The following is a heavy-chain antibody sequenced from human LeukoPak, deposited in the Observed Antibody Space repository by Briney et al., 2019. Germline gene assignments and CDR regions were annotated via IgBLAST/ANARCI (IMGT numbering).Heavy chain of an antibody. Sequence: PGGSLRLSCAASGFTFSSYSMNWVRQAPGKGLEWVSSISSSSSYIYYADSVKGRFTISRDNAKNSLYLQMNSLRAEDTAVYYCARFRVATMVRGVIEDYWGQGTLVTVSS. V-gene: IGHV3-21*01. J-gene: IGHJ4*02. CDR2: ISSSSSYI. CDR3: ARFRVATMVRGVIEDY. D-gene: IGHD3-10*01. CDR1: GFTFSSYS.